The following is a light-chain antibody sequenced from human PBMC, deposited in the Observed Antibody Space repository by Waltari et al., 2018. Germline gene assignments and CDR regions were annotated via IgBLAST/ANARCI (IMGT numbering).Light chain of an antibody. CDR2: SNN. V-gene: IGLV1-44*01. CDR1: SSNIGSET. Sequence: QSVLTQPPSASGTPGQRVTISCSGSSSNIGSETVNWYQQLPGTAPKVLIYSNNRRPSGVPDRFSGSKSGTSAALAISGLQSEDEADYYCVAWDDSLNGPVLGTGTKLTVL. J-gene: IGLJ2*01. CDR3: VAWDDSLNGPV.